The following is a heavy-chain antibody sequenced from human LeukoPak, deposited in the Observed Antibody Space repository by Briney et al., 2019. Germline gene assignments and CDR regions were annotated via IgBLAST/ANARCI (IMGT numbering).Heavy chain of an antibody. CDR3: ARETLWKDGSGSYMSY. CDR2: IIPIFGTA. Sequence: GSSVKVSCKASGGTFSSYAISWVRQAPGQGLEWMGGIIPIFGTANYAQKFQGRVTITTDESTSTAYMGLSSLRSEDTAVYYCARETLWKDGSGSYMSYWGQGTLVTVSS. J-gene: IGHJ4*02. CDR1: GGTFSSYA. D-gene: IGHD3-10*01. V-gene: IGHV1-69*05.